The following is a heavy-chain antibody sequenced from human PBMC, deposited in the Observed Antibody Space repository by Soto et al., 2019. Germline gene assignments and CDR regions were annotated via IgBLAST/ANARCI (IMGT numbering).Heavy chain of an antibody. V-gene: IGHV1-69*13. CDR1: GGTFSSYA. J-gene: IGHJ3*02. Sequence: ASVKVSCKSSGGTFSSYAISWVRQAPGQGLEWMGGIIPIFGTANYAQKFQGRVTITADESTSTAYMELSSLRSEDTAVYYCARENSTTGTTKRYDFDICGQGTMVTVSS. D-gene: IGHD1-1*01. CDR3: ARENSTTGTTKRYDFDI. CDR2: IIPIFGTA.